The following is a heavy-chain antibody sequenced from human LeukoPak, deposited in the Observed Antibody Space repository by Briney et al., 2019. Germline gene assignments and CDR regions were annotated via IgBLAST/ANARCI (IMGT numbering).Heavy chain of an antibody. CDR3: AKSYYDILTGYRQVYYYGMDV. J-gene: IGHJ6*02. Sequence: KPSETLSLTCTVSGGSISSYYWSWIRQPPGKGLEWIGYIYYSGSTNYNPSLKSRVTISVDTSKNQFSLKLSSVTAADTAVYYCAKSYYDILTGYRQVYYYGMDVWGQGTTVTVSS. CDR1: GGSISSYY. CDR2: IYYSGST. D-gene: IGHD3-9*01. V-gene: IGHV4-59*08.